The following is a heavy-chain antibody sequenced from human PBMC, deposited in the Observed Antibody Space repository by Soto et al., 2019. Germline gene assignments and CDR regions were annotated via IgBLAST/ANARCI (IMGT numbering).Heavy chain of an antibody. D-gene: IGHD3-22*01. CDR1: GGSFSGYY. CDR2: INHSGST. V-gene: IGHV4-34*01. Sequence: PSETLSLTCAVYGGSFSGYYWSWIRQPPGKGLEWIGEINHSGSTNYNPSLKSRVTISVDTSKNQFSLKLSSATAADTAVYYCARGLVSYYDSSGYPNLNWFDPWGQGTLVTVSS. CDR3: ARGLVSYYDSSGYPNLNWFDP. J-gene: IGHJ5*02.